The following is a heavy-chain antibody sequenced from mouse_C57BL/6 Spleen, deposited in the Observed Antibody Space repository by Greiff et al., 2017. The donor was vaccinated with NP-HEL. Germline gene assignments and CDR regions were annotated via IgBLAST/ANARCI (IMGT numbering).Heavy chain of an antibody. D-gene: IGHD2-12*01. CDR2: IYPRCGNT. CDR3: ASGDSERVLDY. Sequence: QVHVKQSGAELARPGASVKLSCKASGYTFTSYGISWVKQRTGQGLEWIGEIYPRCGNTYYNEKFKGKATLTADKSSSTAYMELRSLTSEDSAVYFCASGDSERVLDYWGQGTTLTVSS. V-gene: IGHV1-81*01. J-gene: IGHJ2*01. CDR1: GYTFTSYG.